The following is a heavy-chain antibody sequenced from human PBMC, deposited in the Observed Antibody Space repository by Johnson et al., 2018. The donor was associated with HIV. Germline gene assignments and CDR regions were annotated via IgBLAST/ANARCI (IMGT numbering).Heavy chain of an antibody. CDR2: IRYDGSIQ. CDR3: ARDSSNSVRFEMYAFDI. CDR1: GFTFTSFA. J-gene: IGHJ3*02. D-gene: IGHD6-6*01. Sequence: QVQLVESGGGVVQPGTSLRLSCAASGFTFTSFAMHWVRQAPGKGLEWVAFIRYDGSIQYYADSVQGRFTISRDNSKNTLYLQINSLRPEDPAVYYCARDSSNSVRFEMYAFDIWGQGTMVTVSS. V-gene: IGHV3-30*02.